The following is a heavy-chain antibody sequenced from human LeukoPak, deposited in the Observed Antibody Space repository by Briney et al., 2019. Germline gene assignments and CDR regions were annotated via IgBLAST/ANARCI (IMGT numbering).Heavy chain of an antibody. V-gene: IGHV1-8*03. CDR2: MNPNSGNT. D-gene: IGHD3-10*01. CDR1: GYTFTSYD. Sequence: ASVKVSCKASGYTFTSYDINWVRQATGQGLEWMGWMNPNSGNTGYAQKFQGRVTITADKSTSTAYMELSSLRSEDTAVYYCARFGGSGSYYKGSYYGMDVWGQGTTVTVSS. J-gene: IGHJ6*02. CDR3: ARFGGSGSYYKGSYYGMDV.